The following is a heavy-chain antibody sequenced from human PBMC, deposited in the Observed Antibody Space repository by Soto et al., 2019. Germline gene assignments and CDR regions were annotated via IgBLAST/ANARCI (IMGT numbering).Heavy chain of an antibody. CDR2: IWYDGSYK. Sequence: VESGGGVVQPGRSLRLSCAASGFTFSNYGMHWVRQAPGKGLEWVAVIWYDGSYKYAADSVKGRFTISRDNSKNTLYLQMNSLRAEDTAVYYCARDKAHGYFDLWGRGTLVTVSS. CDR1: GFTFSNYG. V-gene: IGHV3-33*01. CDR3: ARDKAHGYFDL. J-gene: IGHJ2*01.